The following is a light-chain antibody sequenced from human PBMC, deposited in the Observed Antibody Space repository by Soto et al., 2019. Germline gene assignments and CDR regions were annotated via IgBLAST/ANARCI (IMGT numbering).Light chain of an antibody. J-gene: IGKJ1*01. CDR1: QSVSSNY. CDR3: QQYGSSPPAT. CDR2: GAS. V-gene: IGKV3-20*01. Sequence: EIVLTQSPGTLSLSPGERATLSCRASQSVSSNYLAWYRQKPGQAPRLLISGASIRATGIPDRFSGSGSETDFTLTISRLEPEDFAVYYCQQYGSSPPATFGQGTKVEIK.